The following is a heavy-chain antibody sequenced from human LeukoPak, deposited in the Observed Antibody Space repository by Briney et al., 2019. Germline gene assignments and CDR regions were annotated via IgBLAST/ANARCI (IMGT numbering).Heavy chain of an antibody. CDR2: IKEDGSEK. Sequence: GGSLRLSCAASGFTFSSYWMGWFRQAPGRGLEWVANIKEDGSEKNYVDSVKGRFTISRDNAKNSLYLQMNSLRAEDTAVYYCASLDAWREFDYWGQGTLVTVSS. J-gene: IGHJ4*02. V-gene: IGHV3-7*01. D-gene: IGHD3-3*01. CDR3: ASLDAWREFDY. CDR1: GFTFSSYW.